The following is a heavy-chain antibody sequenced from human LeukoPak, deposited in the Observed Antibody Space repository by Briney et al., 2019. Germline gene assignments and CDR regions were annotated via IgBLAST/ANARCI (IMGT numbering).Heavy chain of an antibody. D-gene: IGHD3-22*01. CDR1: GGSFSGYY. CDR3: ARGLWYYYDSSGYYYAPRLDY. Sequence: SETLSLTCAVYGGSFSGYYWSWIRQPPGKGLEWIGEINHSGSTNYNPSLKSRVTISVDTSKNQFSLKLGSVTAADTAVYYCARGLWYYYDSSGYYYAPRLDYWGQGTLVTVSS. J-gene: IGHJ4*02. V-gene: IGHV4-34*01. CDR2: INHSGST.